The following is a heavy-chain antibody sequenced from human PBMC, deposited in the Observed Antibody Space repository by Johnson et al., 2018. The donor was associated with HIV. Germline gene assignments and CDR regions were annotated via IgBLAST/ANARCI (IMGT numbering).Heavy chain of an antibody. CDR2: IGTAGDT. J-gene: IGHJ3*02. V-gene: IGHV3-13*01. CDR1: GFTFSSYD. CDR3: ARDPNARYYDILTGYYIDAFDI. Sequence: VQLVESGGGLVQPGGSLRLSCAASGFTFSSYDMHWVRQATGKGLEWVSAIGTAGDTYYPGSVKGRFTISRENAKNSLYLQMNSLRAGDTAVYYFARDPNARYYDILTGYYIDAFDIWG. D-gene: IGHD3-9*01.